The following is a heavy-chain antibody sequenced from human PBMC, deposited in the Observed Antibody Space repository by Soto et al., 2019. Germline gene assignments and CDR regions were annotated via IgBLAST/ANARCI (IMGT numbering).Heavy chain of an antibody. CDR1: GFTFSSYA. CDR3: ARDQAVDINLFDY. CDR2: ISYDGSNK. V-gene: IGHV3-30-3*01. D-gene: IGHD6-19*01. Sequence: GGSLRLSCAASGFTFSSYAMHWVRQAPGKGLEWVAVISYDGSNKYYADSVKGRFTISRDNSKNTLYLQMNSLRAEDTAVYYCARDQAVDINLFDYWGQGTLVTVSS. J-gene: IGHJ4*02.